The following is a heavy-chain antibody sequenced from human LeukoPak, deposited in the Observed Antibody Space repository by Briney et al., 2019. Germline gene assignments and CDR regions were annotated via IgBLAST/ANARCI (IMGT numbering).Heavy chain of an antibody. CDR3: AKGPRTAAPPYYYYYYMDV. V-gene: IGHV3-23*01. CDR1: GFTFSSYA. CDR2: ISVSGGNT. D-gene: IGHD2-2*01. J-gene: IGHJ6*03. Sequence: PGGSLRLSCAASGFTFSSYAMSWVRQAAGKGLEWVSVISVSGGNTYYADSVKGRFTISRDNSKNTLYLQMNSLRAEDTAVYYCAKGPRTAAPPYYYYYYMDVWGKGTTVTISS.